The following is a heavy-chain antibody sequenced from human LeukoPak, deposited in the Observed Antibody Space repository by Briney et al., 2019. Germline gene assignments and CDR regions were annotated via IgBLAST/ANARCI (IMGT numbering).Heavy chain of an antibody. V-gene: IGHV4-4*09. D-gene: IGHD6-19*01. CDR1: GGSISSYY. CDR2: IYTSGST. CDR3: ARHAALAQQWLFDY. J-gene: IGHJ4*02. Sequence: SETLSLTCAVYGGSISSYYWSWIRQPPGKGLEWIGYIYTSGSTNYNPSLKSRVTISVNTSKNQFSLKLSSVTAPDTAVYYCARHAALAQQWLFDYWGQGTLVTVSS.